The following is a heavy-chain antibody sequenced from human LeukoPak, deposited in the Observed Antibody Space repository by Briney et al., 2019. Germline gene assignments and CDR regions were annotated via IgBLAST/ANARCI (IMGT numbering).Heavy chain of an antibody. CDR1: GFALITYE. D-gene: IGHD5/OR15-5a*01. J-gene: IGHJ4*02. Sequence: ALRLSCPASGFALITYERHGVRQPRGEGPQWIAYFGISGTIYSADSVRGRFTISRDSAKYSLYLQMHGLRVDDTAIYYAGYGVYPYWGQGLRVPGS. V-gene: IGHV3-48*03. CDR3: GYGVYPY. CDR2: FGISGTI.